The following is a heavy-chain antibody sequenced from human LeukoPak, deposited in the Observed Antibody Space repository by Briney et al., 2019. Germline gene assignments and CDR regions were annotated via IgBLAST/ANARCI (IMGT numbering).Heavy chain of an antibody. V-gene: IGHV4-34*01. CDR1: GGSFSGYY. D-gene: IGHD2-15*01. J-gene: IGHJ6*03. CDR2: INHSGST. Sequence: PSGTLSLTCAVYGGSFSGYYWSWIRQPPGKGLEWIGEINHSGSTNYNPSLKSRVTISVDTSKNQFSLKLSSVTAADTAVYYCARGKSGYCSGGSCYGNYYYYMDVWGKGTTVTVSS. CDR3: ARGKSGYCSGGSCYGNYYYYMDV.